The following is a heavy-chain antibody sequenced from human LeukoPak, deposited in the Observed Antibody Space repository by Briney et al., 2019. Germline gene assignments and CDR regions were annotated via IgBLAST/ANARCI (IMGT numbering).Heavy chain of an antibody. CDR2: IYYSGST. D-gene: IGHD3-10*01. Sequence: SETLSLTCTVSGGSISSGDYYWSWIRQPPGKGLEWIGYIYYSGSTYYNPSLKSRVTISVDTSKNQFSLKLSSVTAADTAVYYCARGGWIGELLIDYWGQGTLVTVSS. J-gene: IGHJ4*02. CDR3: ARGGWIGELLIDY. CDR1: GGSISSGDYY. V-gene: IGHV4-30-4*02.